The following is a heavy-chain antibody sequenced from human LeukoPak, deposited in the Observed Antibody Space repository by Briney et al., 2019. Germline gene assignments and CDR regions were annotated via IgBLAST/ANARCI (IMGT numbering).Heavy chain of an antibody. CDR1: GFTFSSYW. D-gene: IGHD3/OR15-3a*01. CDR3: VRGGTGYGNFDY. CDR2: IYTGAT. J-gene: IGHJ4*02. V-gene: IGHV3-74*01. Sequence: GGSLRLSCAASGFTFSSYWMHWVRQAPGKGLVWVSRIYTGATYYADSVKGRFTISRANAKNTLYLQLNSLRAEDTAVYYCVRGGTGYGNFDYWGQGTLVTVSS.